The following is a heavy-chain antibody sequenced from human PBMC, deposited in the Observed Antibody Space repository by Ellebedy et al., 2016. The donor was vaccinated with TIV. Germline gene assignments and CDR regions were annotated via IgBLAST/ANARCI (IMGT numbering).Heavy chain of an antibody. CDR1: GYTFISYG. Sequence: ASVKVSXKASGYTFISYGISWVRQAPGQGLEWMGWISAYNGNTNYAQKLQGRVTMTTDTSTSTAYMELRSLRSDDTAVYYCARDLLSYYGMDVWGQGTTVTVSS. CDR3: ARDLLSYYGMDV. V-gene: IGHV1-18*01. CDR2: ISAYNGNT. J-gene: IGHJ6*02. D-gene: IGHD2/OR15-2a*01.